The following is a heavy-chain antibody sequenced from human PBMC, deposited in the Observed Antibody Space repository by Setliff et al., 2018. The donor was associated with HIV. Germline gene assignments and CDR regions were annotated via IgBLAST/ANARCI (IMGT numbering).Heavy chain of an antibody. Sequence: SETLSLTCTVSGVSISNHHWIWIRQPPGKGLEWIGSIYNSGSTYYNPSLKSRIIISSDTSKNQISLRLTSVTAADTAVYFCARSLAGLMNYFDYWGQGMLVTVSS. CDR3: ARSLAGLMNYFDY. V-gene: IGHV4-59*05. CDR2: IYNSGST. J-gene: IGHJ4*02. D-gene: IGHD6-19*01. CDR1: GVSISNHH.